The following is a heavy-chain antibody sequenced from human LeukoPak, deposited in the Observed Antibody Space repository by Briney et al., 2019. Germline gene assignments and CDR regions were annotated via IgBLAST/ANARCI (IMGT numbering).Heavy chain of an antibody. CDR3: ARAGGDGYNFYY. J-gene: IGHJ4*02. V-gene: IGHV1-2*02. CDR1: GYTFSGYY. Sequence: ASVKVSCKASGYTFSGYYMHWLRQAPGQGLEWMGWINPNGGVTNYAQKFQGRVTMTRDTSISTAYMELSRLRSDDTAVYYCARAGGDGYNFYYWGQGTLVTVSS. D-gene: IGHD5-24*01. CDR2: INPNGGVT.